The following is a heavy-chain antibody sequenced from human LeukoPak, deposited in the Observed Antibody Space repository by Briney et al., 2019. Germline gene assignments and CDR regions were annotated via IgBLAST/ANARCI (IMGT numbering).Heavy chain of an antibody. V-gene: IGHV1-69*04. J-gene: IGHJ5*02. CDR3: ARDNGPGLRFANWFDP. D-gene: IGHD3-16*01. CDR1: GGTFSSYA. Sequence: ASVKVSCKASGGTFSSYAISWVRQAPGQGLEWMGRIIPILGIANYAQKFQGRVTITADKSTSTAYMELSSLRSEDTAVYYCARDNGPGLRFANWFDPWGQGTLVTVSS. CDR2: IIPILGIA.